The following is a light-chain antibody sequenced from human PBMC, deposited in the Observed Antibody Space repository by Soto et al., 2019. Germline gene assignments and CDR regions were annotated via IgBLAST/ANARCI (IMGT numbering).Light chain of an antibody. V-gene: IGKV3-20*01. CDR1: QSVSSRS. CDR3: HQDDISPRT. J-gene: IGKJ2*01. Sequence: EILLTQSPATLSLSPGERATLFCRASQSVSSRSLAWYQQKPGQAPRLLIYASSSRVTGIPDRFSGNGSGTDFTLSIGRLEPEDFAVYYCHQDDISPRTFGEGTTLEIK. CDR2: ASS.